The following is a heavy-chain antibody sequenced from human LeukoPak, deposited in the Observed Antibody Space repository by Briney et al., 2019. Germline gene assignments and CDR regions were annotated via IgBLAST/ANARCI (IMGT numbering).Heavy chain of an antibody. CDR1: GASVSSIGYS. D-gene: IGHD3-22*01. V-gene: IGHV4-30-2*01. J-gene: IGHJ3*02. CDR2: IYQSVSA. CDR3: ARNSYYDNSGEGAFDI. Sequence: SETLSLTCGVSGASVSSIGYSWSWIRQPPGRGLEWIGYIYQSVSASYNPSLQSRVTISIDKSKNQFSLNLNSVTAADTAVYYCARNSYYDNSGEGAFDIWGQGTMVTVSS.